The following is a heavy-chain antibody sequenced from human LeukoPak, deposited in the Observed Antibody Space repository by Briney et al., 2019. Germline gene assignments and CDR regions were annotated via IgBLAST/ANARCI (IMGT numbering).Heavy chain of an antibody. Sequence: GGSLRLSCAASGFTFSSHSMNWVRQAPGKGLEWVSSISSSSSYIYYADSVKGRFTISRDNAKNSLYLQMNSLRAEDTAVYYCARDRGSYFNYFDYWGQGTLVTVSS. J-gene: IGHJ4*02. D-gene: IGHD1-26*01. CDR2: ISSSSSYI. V-gene: IGHV3-21*01. CDR3: ARDRGSYFNYFDY. CDR1: GFTFSSHS.